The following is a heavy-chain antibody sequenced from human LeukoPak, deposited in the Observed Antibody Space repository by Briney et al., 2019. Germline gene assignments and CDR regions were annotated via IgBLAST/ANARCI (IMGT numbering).Heavy chain of an antibody. J-gene: IGHJ4*02. CDR1: GDIFTSYW. V-gene: IGHV5-51*04. D-gene: IGHD2-15*01. CDR3: ARAADAGIYYFDY. Sequence: GESPQIFCRGSGDIFTSYWIVWVRQLPGKGLVGRGIIYPGDCDTRYSPAFQGRLTISANKPVNTSFLQRISLQASDAAVYYCARAADAGIYYFDYWGQGTLVTVSS. CDR2: IYPGDCDT.